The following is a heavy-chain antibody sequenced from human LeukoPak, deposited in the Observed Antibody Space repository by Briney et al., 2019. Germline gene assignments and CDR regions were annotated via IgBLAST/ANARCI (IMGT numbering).Heavy chain of an antibody. CDR3: ASGYYYGSGVLGWFDP. D-gene: IGHD3-10*01. Sequence: ASVKVSCKASGGTFSSYAISRVRQAPGQGLEWMGRIIPILGIANYAQKFQGRVTITADKSTSTAYMELSSLRSEDTAVYYCASGYYYGSGVLGWFDPWGQGTLVTVSS. J-gene: IGHJ5*02. CDR1: GGTFSSYA. V-gene: IGHV1-69*04. CDR2: IIPILGIA.